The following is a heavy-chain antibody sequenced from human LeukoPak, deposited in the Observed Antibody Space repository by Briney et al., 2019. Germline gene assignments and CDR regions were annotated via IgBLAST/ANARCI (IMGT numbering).Heavy chain of an antibody. CDR1: GGSFSGYY. V-gene: IGHV4-34*09. CDR3: ATTVGSYFDY. J-gene: IGHJ4*02. D-gene: IGHD3-16*01. CDR2: IYYSGST. Sequence: PSETLSLTCAVYGGSFSGYYWSWIRQPPGKGLEWIGYIYYSGSTYYNPSLKSRVTMSVDTSENQFSLKLSSVTAADTAVYYCATTVGSYFDYWSQGTLVTVSS.